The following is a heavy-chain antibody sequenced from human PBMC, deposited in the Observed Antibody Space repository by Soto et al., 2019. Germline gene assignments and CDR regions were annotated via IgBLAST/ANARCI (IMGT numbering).Heavy chain of an antibody. CDR3: ARDLPYYGSGSYYDY. CDR2: IKQDGSEK. Sequence: EVQLVESGGGLVQPGGSLRLSCAASGFTFSSYWMSWVRQAPGKGLKWVANIKQDGSEKYYVDSVKGRFTISRDNAKNSLYLQMNSLRAEDTAVYYCARDLPYYGSGSYYDYWGQGTLVTVSS. J-gene: IGHJ4*02. CDR1: GFTFSSYW. D-gene: IGHD3-10*01. V-gene: IGHV3-7*01.